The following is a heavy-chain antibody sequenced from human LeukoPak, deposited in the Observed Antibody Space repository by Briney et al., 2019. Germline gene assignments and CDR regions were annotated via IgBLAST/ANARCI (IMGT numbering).Heavy chain of an antibody. CDR1: GFTFSSYS. J-gene: IGHJ3*02. CDR3: ARDSSYSSWGAFDI. D-gene: IGHD6-6*01. V-gene: IGHV3-21*01. Sequence: GGSLRPSCAASGFTFSSYSMNWVRQAPGKGLEWVSSISSSSSYMYYADSVKGRFTISRDNAKNSLYLQMNSLRAEDTAVYYCARDSSYSSWGAFDIWGQGTMVTVSS. CDR2: ISSSSSYM.